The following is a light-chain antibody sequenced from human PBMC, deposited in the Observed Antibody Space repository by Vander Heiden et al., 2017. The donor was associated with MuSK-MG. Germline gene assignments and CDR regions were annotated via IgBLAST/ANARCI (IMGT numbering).Light chain of an antibody. CDR1: QSVSSSY. V-gene: IGKV3-20*01. CDR3: QQYGSSPWT. J-gene: IGKJ1*01. CDR2: GAS. Sequence: EIMLTQSPGTLSLSPGERATLSCRASQSVSSSYLAWYQQKPGQAPRLLIYGASSRATGIPDRFSGSGSGTDFTLTISRLEPEDFAVYYCQQYGSSPWTFGQGTKVXIK.